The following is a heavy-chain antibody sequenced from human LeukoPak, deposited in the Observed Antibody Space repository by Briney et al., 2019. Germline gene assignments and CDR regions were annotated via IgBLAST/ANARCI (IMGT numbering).Heavy chain of an antibody. CDR3: ARGPDIVVVPAANSWFDP. CDR1: GGSISSGSYY. CDR2: IYTSGST. Sequence: SQTLSLTCTVSGGSISSGSYYWSWIRQPAGKELEWIGRIYTSGSTNYNPSLKSRVTRSVDTSKNQFSLKLSSVTAADTAVYYCARGPDIVVVPAANSWFDPWGQGTLVTVSS. J-gene: IGHJ5*02. V-gene: IGHV4-61*02. D-gene: IGHD2-2*01.